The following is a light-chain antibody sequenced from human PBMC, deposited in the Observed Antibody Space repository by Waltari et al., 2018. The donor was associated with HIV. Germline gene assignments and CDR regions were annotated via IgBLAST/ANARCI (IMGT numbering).Light chain of an antibody. V-gene: IGLV2-23*02. J-gene: IGLJ1*01. CDR1: RSNVGSDDL. CDR2: EVT. Sequence: QSALTQPASVSGSPGKAITISCTGTRSNVGSDDLVSRDQKNPGEAPKLIIYEVTRRPSGVSNRFSGSKSGNTASLTISGLQAEDEADYYCCSCPRSGIRYVFGTVTKVTVL. CDR3: CSCPRSGIRYV.